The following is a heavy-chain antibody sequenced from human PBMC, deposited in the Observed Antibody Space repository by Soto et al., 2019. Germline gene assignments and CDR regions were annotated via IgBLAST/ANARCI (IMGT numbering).Heavy chain of an antibody. CDR3: ARVDHRGYFAILTDY. Sequence: LSLTCTVSGDSLSSGGHYWSWIRQHPGKGLEWIGHIYDSVNTYYSPSLRSRVTISADMSKNQFSLNLRSVTAADTAVYYCARVDHRGYFAILTDYWGQGTLVTVSP. CDR2: IYDSVNT. CDR1: GDSLSSGGHY. J-gene: IGHJ4*02. V-gene: IGHV4-31*03. D-gene: IGHD3-9*01.